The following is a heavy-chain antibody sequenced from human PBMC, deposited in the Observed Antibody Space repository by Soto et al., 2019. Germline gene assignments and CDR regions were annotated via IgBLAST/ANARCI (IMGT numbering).Heavy chain of an antibody. V-gene: IGHV1-69*08. CDR3: ARDLKGAEY. Sequence: QVQLVQSGAEVKKPGSSVKVSCKASGGTFSSYTISWVRQAPGQGLEWMGRIIPILGIANYAQKFQGRVTIPADKPTSTAYMELSSLRSEETSVYYCARDLKGAEYWGQGTLVTVSS. J-gene: IGHJ4*02. CDR1: GGTFSSYT. CDR2: IIPILGIA.